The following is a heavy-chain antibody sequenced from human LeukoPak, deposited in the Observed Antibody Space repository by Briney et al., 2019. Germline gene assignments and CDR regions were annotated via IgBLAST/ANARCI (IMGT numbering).Heavy chain of an antibody. CDR1: GYTFTSYD. D-gene: IGHD6-19*01. CDR3: ARVSEYSSGWWAFDYYYYYMDV. Sequence: ASVKVSCKASGYTFTSYDINWVRQATGQGLEWMGWMNPNSGNTGYAQKFQGRVTITRNTSISTAYMELSSLRSEDTAVYYCARVSEYSSGWWAFDYYYYYMDVWGKGTTVTVSS. V-gene: IGHV1-8*03. CDR2: MNPNSGNT. J-gene: IGHJ6*03.